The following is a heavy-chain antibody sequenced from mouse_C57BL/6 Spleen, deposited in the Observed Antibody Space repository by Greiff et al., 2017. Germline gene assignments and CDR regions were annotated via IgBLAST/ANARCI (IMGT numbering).Heavy chain of an antibody. V-gene: IGHV1-42*01. J-gene: IGHJ1*03. CDR2: INPSTGGT. CDR1: GYSSTGYY. Sequence: VHLQQSGPELLNSRASVQISCKASGYSSTGYYTNWVKPSPEKSLEWIGEINPSTGGTTYNQKFKAKATLTVDKSSSTAYMQLKSLTSEDSAVYYCAMRLRLYFDVWGTEATVTVSS. D-gene: IGHD2-4*01. CDR3: AMRLRLYFDV.